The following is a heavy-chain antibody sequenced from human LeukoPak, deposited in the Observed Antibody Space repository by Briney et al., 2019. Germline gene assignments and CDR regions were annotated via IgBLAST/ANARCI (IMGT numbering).Heavy chain of an antibody. V-gene: IGHV3-30*02. J-gene: IGHJ6*03. CDR2: IRYDGSNK. CDR1: GFTFSSYG. D-gene: IGHD2-15*01. Sequence: GGSLRLSCAASGFTFSSYGMHWVRQAPGKGLEWVAFIRYDGSNKYYADSAKGRFTISRDNSKNTLYLQMNSLRAEDTAVYYCARAQYCSGGSCYHHRIMDVWGKGTTVTISS. CDR3: ARAQYCSGGSCYHHRIMDV.